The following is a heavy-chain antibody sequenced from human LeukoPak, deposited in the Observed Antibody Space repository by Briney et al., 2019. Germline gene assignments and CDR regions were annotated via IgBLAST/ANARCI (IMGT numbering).Heavy chain of an antibody. CDR3: ARRLSLRFDAFAI. CDR1: GFTVSSNY. V-gene: IGHV3-53*01. J-gene: IGHJ3*02. D-gene: IGHD3-3*01. CDR2: IYSGGST. Sequence: GGSLRLSCAASGFTVSSNYMSWVRQAPWKGLEWVSVIYSGGSTYYADSVKGRFTISRDTAKNTLLLQMHSLRADDTALYFCARRLSLRFDAFAIWGPGTVVTVSS.